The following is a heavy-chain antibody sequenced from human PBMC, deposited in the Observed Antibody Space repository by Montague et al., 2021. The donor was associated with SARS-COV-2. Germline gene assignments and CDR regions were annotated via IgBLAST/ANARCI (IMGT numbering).Heavy chain of an antibody. Sequence: CAISGDSVSSKSVAWNWIRQSPSRGLEWLGRTYYRSKWDSDYAESVKRRLVITPDTSKNQFSLQLNSVIPEDTAVYFCASSGITLTGLDAFDIWGQGTMVTVSS. CDR3: ASSGITLTGLDAFDI. D-gene: IGHD3-9*01. CDR1: GDSVSSKSVA. J-gene: IGHJ3*02. V-gene: IGHV6-1*01. CDR2: TYYRSKWDS.